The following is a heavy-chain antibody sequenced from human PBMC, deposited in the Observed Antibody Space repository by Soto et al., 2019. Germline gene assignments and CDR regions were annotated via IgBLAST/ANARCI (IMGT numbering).Heavy chain of an antibody. CDR1: GFTFSSYS. CDR2: ISSSSSYI. Sequence: EVQLVESGGGLVKPGGSLRLSCAASGFTFSSYSMNWVRQAPGKGLEWVSSISSSSSYIYYADSVKGRFTISRDNAKNSLYLQMNSLRAEDTAVDYCARSGAYYDFWSGYYTADYYYYGMDVWGQGTTVTVSS. V-gene: IGHV3-21*01. D-gene: IGHD3-3*01. CDR3: ARSGAYYDFWSGYYTADYYYYGMDV. J-gene: IGHJ6*02.